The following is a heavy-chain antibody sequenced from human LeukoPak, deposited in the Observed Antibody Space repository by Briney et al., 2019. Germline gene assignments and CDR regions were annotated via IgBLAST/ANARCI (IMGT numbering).Heavy chain of an antibody. CDR3: AKDKYYYDSSGYGGPRPYYFDY. J-gene: IGHJ4*02. V-gene: IGHV3-48*03. Sequence: PGGSLRLSCAASGFTFSSYEMNWVRQAPGKGLEWVSYISSSGSTIYYADSVKGRFTISRDNSKNTLYLQMNSLRAEDTAVYYCAKDKYYYDSSGYGGPRPYYFDYWGQGTLVTVSS. CDR2: ISSSGSTI. CDR1: GFTFSSYE. D-gene: IGHD3-22*01.